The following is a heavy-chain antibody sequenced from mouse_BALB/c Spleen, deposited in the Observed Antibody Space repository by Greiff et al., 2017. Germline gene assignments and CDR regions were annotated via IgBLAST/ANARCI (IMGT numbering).Heavy chain of an antibody. CDR3: ARTWYYGSSYDAMDY. Sequence: VQLQQSGAELAKPGASVKMSCKASGYTFTSYWMHWVKQRPGQGLEWIGYINPSTGYTEYNQKFKDKATLTADKSSSTAYMQLSSLTSEDSAVYYCARTWYYGSSYDAMDYWGQGTSVTVSS. D-gene: IGHD1-1*01. V-gene: IGHV1-7*01. CDR1: GYTFTSYW. CDR2: INPSTGYT. J-gene: IGHJ4*01.